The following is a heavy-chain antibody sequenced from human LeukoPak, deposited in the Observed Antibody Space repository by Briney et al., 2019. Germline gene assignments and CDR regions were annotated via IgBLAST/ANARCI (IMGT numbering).Heavy chain of an antibody. J-gene: IGHJ4*02. CDR2: IGGSGGST. D-gene: IGHD6-6*01. V-gene: IGHV3-23*01. Sequence: GGSLRPSCAASGFTFSSYAMSWVRQAPGKGLEWVSAIGGSGGSTYYADSVKGRFTISRDNSKNTLYLQMNSLRAEDTAVYYCASPGNSSSSLGVYWGQGTLVTVSS. CDR1: GFTFSSYA. CDR3: ASPGNSSSSLGVY.